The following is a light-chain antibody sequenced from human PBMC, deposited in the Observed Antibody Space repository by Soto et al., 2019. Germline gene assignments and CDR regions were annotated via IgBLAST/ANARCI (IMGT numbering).Light chain of an antibody. CDR1: QSVSSSY. Sequence: EIVLTQSPGTLSLSPGERATLSCRASQSVSSSYLAWYQQKPGQAPRLLIYGASSRATGIPDRFSGSGSGTDFTLTISRLEPEDFAEYYCQQYGSSPGWTVGQGTKREIK. CDR2: GAS. J-gene: IGKJ1*01. V-gene: IGKV3-20*01. CDR3: QQYGSSPGWT.